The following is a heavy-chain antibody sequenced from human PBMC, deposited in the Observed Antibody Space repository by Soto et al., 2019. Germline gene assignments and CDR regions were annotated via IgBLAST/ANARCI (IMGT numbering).Heavy chain of an antibody. J-gene: IGHJ4*02. Sequence: SETLSLTCAVYGGSLSGYYWSWIRQPPGKGLEWIGYIYYSGSTNYNPSLKSRVTISVDTSKNQFSLKLSSVTAADTAVYYCARAPRGNYGYPSYFDYWGQGTLVTVSS. CDR1: GGSLSGYY. CDR2: IYYSGST. V-gene: IGHV4-59*01. D-gene: IGHD3-10*01. CDR3: ARAPRGNYGYPSYFDY.